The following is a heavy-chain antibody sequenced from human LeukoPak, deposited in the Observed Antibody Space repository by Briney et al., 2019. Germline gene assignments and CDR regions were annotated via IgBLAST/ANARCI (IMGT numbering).Heavy chain of an antibody. V-gene: IGHV4-59*11. D-gene: IGHD4-23*01. J-gene: IGHJ4*02. CDR1: GASISNHY. Sequence: SETLSLTCTVSGASISNHYWNWIRQPSGKGLEWIGSMLYTGSTNTNYNPSLKSRVSISVDTSKNQFSLKLTSVTAADTAVYYCSGDAVGFDSWGQGALVIVSS. CDR3: SGDAVGFDS. CDR2: MLYTGST.